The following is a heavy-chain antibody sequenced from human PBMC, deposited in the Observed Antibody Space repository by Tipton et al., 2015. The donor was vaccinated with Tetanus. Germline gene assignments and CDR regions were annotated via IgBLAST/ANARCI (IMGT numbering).Heavy chain of an antibody. CDR3: ATRLRAGVYGSPLEY. D-gene: IGHD5/OR15-5a*01. Sequence: SLRLSCAASGFTFSNYAMSWVRQAPGKGLEWVSAISPSSDATFHADSVKGRLIISRDNSKDTLYLQMNNLRAEDTAVYYCATRLRAGVYGSPLEYWGQGSLVTVSS. CDR2: ISPSSDAT. J-gene: IGHJ4*02. V-gene: IGHV3-23*01. CDR1: GFTFSNYA.